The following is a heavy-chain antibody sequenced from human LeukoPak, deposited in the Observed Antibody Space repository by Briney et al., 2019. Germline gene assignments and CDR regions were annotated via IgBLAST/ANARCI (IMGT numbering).Heavy chain of an antibody. CDR3: ARAGSIVVVITTYDAFDI. CDR2: IYYSGST. CDR1: GGSISSGGYY. V-gene: IGHV4-31*03. D-gene: IGHD3-22*01. Sequence: SETLSLTCTVSGGSISSGGYYWSWIRQHPGKGLEWIGYIYYSGSTYYNPSLKSRVTISVDTSKNQFSLKPSSVTAADTAVYYCARAGSIVVVITTYDAFDIWGQGTMVTVSS. J-gene: IGHJ3*02.